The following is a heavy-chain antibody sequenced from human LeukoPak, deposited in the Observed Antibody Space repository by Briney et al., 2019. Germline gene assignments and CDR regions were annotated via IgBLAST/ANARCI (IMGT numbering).Heavy chain of an antibody. Sequence: PGGSLRLSCAASGFTFNNYIMNWVRRASGKGLEWVSGISGGGDGTYYADSIKGRFTISRDNSKSSLYLQMNSLRAEDTAVYYCAKDGYGRSDYWGQGTLVTVSS. D-gene: IGHD5-18*01. CDR3: AKDGYGRSDY. V-gene: IGHV3-23*01. CDR1: GFTFNNYI. CDR2: ISGGGDGT. J-gene: IGHJ4*02.